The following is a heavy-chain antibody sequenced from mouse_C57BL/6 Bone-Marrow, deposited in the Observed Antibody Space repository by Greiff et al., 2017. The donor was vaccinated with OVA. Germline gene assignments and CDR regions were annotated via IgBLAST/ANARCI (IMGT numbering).Heavy chain of an antibody. V-gene: IGHV1-4*01. CDR2: INPSSGYT. CDR3: ARPPFY. J-gene: IGHJ2*01. CDR1: GSTFTSYT. D-gene: IGHD6-1*01. Sequence: VQLQQSGAELARPGASVKMSCKASGSTFTSYTMHWVNQRPEQGREWIGYINPSSGYTKYNQKFKDKATLTADKSSSTAYMQLSSLTSEDSAVYYCARPPFYWGQGTTLTVSS.